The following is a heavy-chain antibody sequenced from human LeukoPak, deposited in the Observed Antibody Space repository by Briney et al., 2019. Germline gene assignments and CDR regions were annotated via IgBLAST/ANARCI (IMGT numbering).Heavy chain of an antibody. D-gene: IGHD1-26*01. CDR1: GFSFGTYA. V-gene: IGHV3-30*04. Sequence: PGKSVRLSCAASGFSFGTYAMHWVRQAPGKGLEWVALILYDGSLENTADSVRGRFIISRDNSKNTLFLQMNSLRIEDTAVYYCARGAILGGFNLIDDWGQGTPLTVSS. CDR2: ILYDGSLE. J-gene: IGHJ4*02. CDR3: ARGAILGGFNLIDD.